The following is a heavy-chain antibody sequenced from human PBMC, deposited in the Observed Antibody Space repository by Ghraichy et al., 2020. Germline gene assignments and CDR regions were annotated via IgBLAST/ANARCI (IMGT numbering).Heavy chain of an antibody. D-gene: IGHD3-3*01. CDR1: GYTFTSYY. J-gene: IGHJ6*02. Sequence: ASVKVSCKASGYTFTSYYMHWVRRSPVQGLEWMGIINPSGGSTSYAQKFQGRVTMTRDTSTSTVYMELSSLRSEDTAVYYCARALWRITIFGVVHPELYGMDVWGQVTTVTVSS. V-gene: IGHV1-46*01. CDR3: ARALWRITIFGVVHPELYGMDV. CDR2: INPSGGST.